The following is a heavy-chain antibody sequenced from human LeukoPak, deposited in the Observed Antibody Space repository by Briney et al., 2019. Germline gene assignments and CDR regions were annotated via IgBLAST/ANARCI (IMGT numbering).Heavy chain of an antibody. J-gene: IGHJ4*02. Sequence: SVKVSCKASGGTFSSYAISWVRQAPGQGLEWMGRLFPIFGTANYTQKFQVRVTITPGEATSTAYLELSSLRSEDTAVYYCARDIDYDSSGAIPFDYWGQGTLVTVSS. CDR3: ARDIDYDSSGAIPFDY. CDR1: GGTFSSYA. CDR2: LFPIFGTA. V-gene: IGHV1-69*13. D-gene: IGHD3-22*01.